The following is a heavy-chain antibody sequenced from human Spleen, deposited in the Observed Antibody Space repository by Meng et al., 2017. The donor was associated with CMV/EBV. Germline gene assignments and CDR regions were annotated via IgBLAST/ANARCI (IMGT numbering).Heavy chain of an antibody. D-gene: IGHD3-3*01. Sequence: SETLSLTCTVSGGSISSYYWSWIRQPPGKGLEWIGYIYYSGSTYYNSSLKSRVRISLDTSKSQLTLKLSSVTAADTAVYYCARIFPSDYYKYDMDVWGQGTTVTVSS. CDR3: ARIFPSDYYKYDMDV. J-gene: IGHJ6*02. CDR1: GGSISSYY. CDR2: IYYSGST. V-gene: IGHV4-59*12.